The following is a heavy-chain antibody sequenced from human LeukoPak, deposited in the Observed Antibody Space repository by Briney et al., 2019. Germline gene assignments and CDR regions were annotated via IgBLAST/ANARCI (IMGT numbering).Heavy chain of an antibody. CDR1: GGSISSYY. Sequence: SETLSLTCTVSGGSISSYYWSWIRQPPGKGLKWIGYIYYSGSTSYSPALRRRVTISVDTSKNQFSLKLSSVPAADTAVYYCARETSQKGAHYMDVWGKGTTVTISS. CDR2: IYYSGST. CDR3: ARETSQKGAHYMDV. V-gene: IGHV4-59*01. J-gene: IGHJ6*03. D-gene: IGHD3-16*01.